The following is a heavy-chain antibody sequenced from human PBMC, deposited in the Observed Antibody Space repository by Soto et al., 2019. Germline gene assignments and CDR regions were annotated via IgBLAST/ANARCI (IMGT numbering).Heavy chain of an antibody. CDR3: AREDCSGGSCYTTWFDP. CDR2: ISSSSSYT. V-gene: IGHV3-11*06. Sequence: PGGSLRLSCAASGFTFSDYYMSWIRQAPGKGLEWVSYISSSSSYTNYADSVKGRFTISRDNAKNSLYLQMNSLRAEDTAVYYCAREDCSGGSCYTTWFDPWGQGTLVTVSS. J-gene: IGHJ5*02. CDR1: GFTFSDYY. D-gene: IGHD2-15*01.